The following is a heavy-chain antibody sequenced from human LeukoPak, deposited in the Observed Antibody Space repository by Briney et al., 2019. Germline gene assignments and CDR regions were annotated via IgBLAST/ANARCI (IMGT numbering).Heavy chain of an antibody. Sequence: ASVKVSCKASGYTFTNYGISWVRQAPGQGLEWMGWISGYNGNTNYAQKVQGRVTMTTDTSTNTAYMELRSLRSDDTAVYYCAREQFERDFITFDFGYWGQGTLVTVSS. CDR1: GYTFTNYG. D-gene: IGHD2-21*02. V-gene: IGHV1-18*01. CDR2: ISGYNGNT. CDR3: AREQFERDFITFDFGY. J-gene: IGHJ4*02.